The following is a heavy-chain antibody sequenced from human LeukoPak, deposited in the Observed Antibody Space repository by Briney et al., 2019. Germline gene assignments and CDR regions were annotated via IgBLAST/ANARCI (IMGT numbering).Heavy chain of an antibody. D-gene: IGHD3-3*01. CDR1: GYTFTSYG. CDR2: ISAYNGNT. J-gene: IGHJ4*02. CDR3: ARGTHDFWSGYSLFDY. Sequence: ASVKVSCKASGYTFTSYGISWVRQAPGQGLEWMGWISAYNGNTNYAQKLQGRVTMTTDTSTSTAYMELRSLRSDDTAVYYCARGTHDFWSGYSLFDYWGQGTLVTVSS. V-gene: IGHV1-18*01.